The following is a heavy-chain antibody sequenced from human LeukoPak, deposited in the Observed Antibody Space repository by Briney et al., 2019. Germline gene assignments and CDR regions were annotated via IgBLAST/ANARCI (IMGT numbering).Heavy chain of an antibody. V-gene: IGHV3-7*01. J-gene: IGHJ4*01. D-gene: IGHD5-12*01. CDR3: ARDEGTSGYDLLDY. Sequence: GGSLRLSCAASGFTFSNYWLNWVRQAPGKGLEGVATINQNGGEKYYVDSVKGRFTISRDNAKDSLYMQMNSLRAEDTAIYYCARDEGTSGYDLLDYWGQGTLVTVSS. CDR1: GFTFSNYW. CDR2: INQNGGEK.